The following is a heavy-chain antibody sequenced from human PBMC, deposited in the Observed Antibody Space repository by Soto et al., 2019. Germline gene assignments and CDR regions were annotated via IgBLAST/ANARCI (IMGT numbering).Heavy chain of an antibody. CDR3: ARDRSYGSGSYYNREGGYFDY. CDR2: INWNGGST. D-gene: IGHD3-10*01. V-gene: IGHV3-20*04. CDR1: GFTFDDYG. Sequence: GESLKISCAASGFTFDDYGMSWVRQAPGKGLEWVSGINWNGGSTGYADSVKGRFTISRDNAKNSLYLQMNSLRAEDTALYYCARDRSYGSGSYYNREGGYFDYWGQGTLVTVSS. J-gene: IGHJ4*02.